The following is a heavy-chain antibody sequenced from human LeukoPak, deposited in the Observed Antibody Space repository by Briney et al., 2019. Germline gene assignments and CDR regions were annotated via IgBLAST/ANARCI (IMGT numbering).Heavy chain of an antibody. J-gene: IGHJ4*02. Sequence: GASLKISSKGSGYSFTSYWIGWVRQLPGKGLEWMGIIYPGDSDTRYSPSFQGQVTISADKSISTAYLQWSSLKASDTAMYYCARHGNSHSTLFVDYWGQGTLVTVSS. CDR1: GYSFTSYW. CDR3: ARHGNSHSTLFVDY. CDR2: IYPGDSDT. V-gene: IGHV5-51*01. D-gene: IGHD2-2*01.